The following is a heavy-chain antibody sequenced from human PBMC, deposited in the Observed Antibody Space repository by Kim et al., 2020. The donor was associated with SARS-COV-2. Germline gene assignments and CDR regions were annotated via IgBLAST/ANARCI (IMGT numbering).Heavy chain of an antibody. CDR3: VRGLQVFDF. D-gene: IGHD1-1*01. CDR1: GYTFTKYT. V-gene: IGHV1-3*01. Sequence: ASVKVSCQASGYTFTKYTIQWVRQAPGQTLECVGGFYAGDGGGKIAQNFQGRVTLTRDTSASKVFMELRGLTSEDTAVYYCVRGLQVFDFWGQGVLVTVSS. J-gene: IGHJ4*02. CDR2: FYAGDGGG.